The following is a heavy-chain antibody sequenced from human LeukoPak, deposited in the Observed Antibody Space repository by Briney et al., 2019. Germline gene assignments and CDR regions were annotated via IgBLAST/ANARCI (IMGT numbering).Heavy chain of an antibody. V-gene: IGHV1-69*06. Sequence: GASVKVSCKASGGTFSSYAISWVRQAPGQGLEWMGGIIPIFGTPNYAQKFQGRVTITADKSTSAAYMELSSLRSEHTAVYYCARDQVQLERGWFDPWGQGTLVTVSS. CDR2: IIPIFGTP. CDR3: ARDQVQLERGWFDP. D-gene: IGHD1-1*01. J-gene: IGHJ5*02. CDR1: GGTFSSYA.